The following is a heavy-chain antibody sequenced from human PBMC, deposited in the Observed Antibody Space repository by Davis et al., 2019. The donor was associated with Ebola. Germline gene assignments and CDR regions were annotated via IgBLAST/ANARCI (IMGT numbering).Heavy chain of an antibody. CDR2: IRYDGSNK. D-gene: IGHD3-10*01. J-gene: IGHJ5*02. Sequence: PGGSLRLSCATPGFTFSYYGMHWVRQAPGKGLEWVAFIRYDGSNKYYADSVKGRFTISRDNSKNTLYLQMNSLRAEDTAVYYCARDLQVRGVPTNWFDPWGQGTLVTVSS. CDR1: GFTFSYYG. V-gene: IGHV3-30*02. CDR3: ARDLQVRGVPTNWFDP.